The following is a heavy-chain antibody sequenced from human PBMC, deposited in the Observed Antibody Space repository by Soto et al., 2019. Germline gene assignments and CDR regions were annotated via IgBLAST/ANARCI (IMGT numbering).Heavy chain of an antibody. CDR3: AREWFGGATPFHFDY. CDR2: INHSGST. J-gene: IGHJ4*02. V-gene: IGHV4-34*01. CDR1: GGSFSGYY. Sequence: SETLCLTCAVYGGSFSGYYWSWIRHPPGKGLEWIGEINHSGSTNYNPSLKSRVTISVDTSENQFSLKLSSVTAADTAVYYCAREWFGGATPFHFDYWGQGTLVTVSS. D-gene: IGHD1-26*01.